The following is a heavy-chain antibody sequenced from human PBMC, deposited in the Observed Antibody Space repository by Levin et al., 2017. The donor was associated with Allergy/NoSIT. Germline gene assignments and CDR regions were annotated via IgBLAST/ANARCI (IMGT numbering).Heavy chain of an antibody. Sequence: PGGSLRLSCAASGFTFSSYAMHWVRQAPGKGLEWVAVISYDGSNKYYADSVKGRFTISRDNSKNTLYLQMNSLRAEDTAVYYCARGGYYYGGNDYWGQGTLVTVSS. CDR1: GFTFSSYA. CDR3: ARGGYYYGGNDY. V-gene: IGHV3-30-3*01. D-gene: IGHD4-23*01. J-gene: IGHJ4*02. CDR2: ISYDGSNK.